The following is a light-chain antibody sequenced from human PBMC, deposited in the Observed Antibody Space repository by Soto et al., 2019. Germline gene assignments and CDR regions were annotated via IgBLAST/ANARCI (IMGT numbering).Light chain of an antibody. J-gene: IGKJ2*01. CDR3: HCQDYGWSSVYT. CDR2: GAF. CDR1: HSFSSGY. V-gene: IGKV3-20*01. Sequence: EIVLTQSPGTLSLSPGERATLSCRASHSFSSGYLAWHQQQPGQPTKLLIYGAFHRTTGLPDRFSGSGAGTDVSLTISRLEPADFAVYYCHCQDYGWSSVYTFGQGTKLEIK.